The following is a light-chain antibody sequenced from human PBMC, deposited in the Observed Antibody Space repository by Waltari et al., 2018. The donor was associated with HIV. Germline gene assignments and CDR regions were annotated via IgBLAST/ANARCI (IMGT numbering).Light chain of an antibody. Sequence: AIRMTQSPSPISASTGDRLSISCRASQHIGNSLAWYQQKPGSAPELLIYDATSVQSGVPSRFSGSGSGTEFTLTISCLQSEDLTTYFCQQYHTYPHTFGQGTTVELK. CDR1: QHIGNS. V-gene: IGKV1-8*01. J-gene: IGKJ1*01. CDR2: DAT. CDR3: QQYHTYPHT.